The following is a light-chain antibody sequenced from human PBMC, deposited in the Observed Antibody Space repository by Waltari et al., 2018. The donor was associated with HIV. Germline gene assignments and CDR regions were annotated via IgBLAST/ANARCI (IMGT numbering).Light chain of an antibody. J-gene: IGKJ1*01. CDR3: QQYSAFPWT. Sequence: DLQMTQSLSTLSASMGDRVSITCRASQSISNWLAWYQQKPGQAPKLLIYRASTLESGVPSRFSGSGSGTEFTLTINNLQPDDFATYYCQQYSAFPWTFGQGTKVQI. CDR2: RAS. CDR1: QSISNW. V-gene: IGKV1-5*03.